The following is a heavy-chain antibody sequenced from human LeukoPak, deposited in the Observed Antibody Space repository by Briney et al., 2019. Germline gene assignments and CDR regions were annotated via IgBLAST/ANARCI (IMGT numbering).Heavy chain of an antibody. CDR3: ARDFEWELLKANAFDI. J-gene: IGHJ3*02. D-gene: IGHD1-26*01. CDR2: VGTSADT. V-gene: IGHV3-23*01. CDR1: GFTFSIYA. Sequence: GGSLRLSCLGSGFTFSIYAMDWVRQAPGQGLKWVSAVGTSADTYYADSVRGRFTISRDNSKNTLYLQMNSLRAEDTAVYYCARDFEWELLKANAFDIWGQGTMVTVSS.